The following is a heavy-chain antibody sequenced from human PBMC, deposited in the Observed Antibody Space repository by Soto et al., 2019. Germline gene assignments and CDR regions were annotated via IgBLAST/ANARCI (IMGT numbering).Heavy chain of an antibody. CDR1: GFTLSGSA. CDR2: IRSKTHSYAT. V-gene: IGHV3-73*02. CDR3: TRSGGSYSFGY. Sequence: EVQLVESGGGLVQPGESLKLSCAASGFTLSGSAVHWVRQASGKGLEWVGRIRSKTHSYATEYLASVKGRFTMSRDDSNNTAYLQMNGLKTDDTAVYYCTRSGGSYSFGYWGQGTLVTVSS. D-gene: IGHD1-26*01. J-gene: IGHJ4*02.